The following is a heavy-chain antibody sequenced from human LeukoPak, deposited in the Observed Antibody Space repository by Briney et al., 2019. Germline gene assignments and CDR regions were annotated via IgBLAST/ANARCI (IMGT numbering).Heavy chain of an antibody. Sequence: GGSLRLSCAASGVTFSTFGMHWVRQAPGKGLEWVAVILFDGSNKYYGDSVKGRLTISRDNSKNTLYLQMNSLRAEDTAVYYCAKDKGGITYVFDYWGQGTLVTVSS. V-gene: IGHV3-33*06. CDR3: AKDKGGITYVFDY. CDR1: GVTFSTFG. J-gene: IGHJ4*02. D-gene: IGHD1-1*01. CDR2: ILFDGSNK.